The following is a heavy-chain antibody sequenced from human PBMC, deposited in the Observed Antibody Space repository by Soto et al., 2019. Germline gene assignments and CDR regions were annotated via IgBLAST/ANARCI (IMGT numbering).Heavy chain of an antibody. CDR1: GFNFNTYW. CDR3: ARSSGWYEADAFDM. V-gene: IGHV3-7*03. J-gene: IGHJ3*02. Sequence: GALRLSCAASGFNFNTYWMYWVRQAPGKGLEWVANIDTDGSRKNYVDSVKGRFIISRDNAENSLYLQMECLRVGDTATYFCARSSGWYEADAFDMWGQGTMVTVSS. CDR2: IDTDGSRK. D-gene: IGHD6-19*01.